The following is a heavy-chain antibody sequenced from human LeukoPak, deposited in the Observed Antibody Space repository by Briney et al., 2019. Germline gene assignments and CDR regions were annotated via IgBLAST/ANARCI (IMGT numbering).Heavy chain of an antibody. CDR3: ARVRYSGSYPKFDY. CDR2: ISSSGSTI. J-gene: IGHJ4*02. V-gene: IGHV3-48*03. CDR1: GFTFSSYE. Sequence: GGSLRLSCAASGFTFSSYEMNWVRQAPGKGLEWVSYISSSGSTIYYADSVKGRFTISRDNAKNSLYLQMNSLRAEDTAVYCCARVRYSGSYPKFDYWGQGTLVTVSS. D-gene: IGHD1-26*01.